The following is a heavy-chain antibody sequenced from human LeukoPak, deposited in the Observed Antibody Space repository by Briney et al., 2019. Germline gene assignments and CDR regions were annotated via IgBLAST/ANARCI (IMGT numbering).Heavy chain of an antibody. D-gene: IGHD3-22*01. Sequence: GSLRLSCAASGFTFSSYSMNWVRQAPGKGLEWVSSISSRSSYIYHADSVKGRFTISRDNAKNSLYLQMNSLRAEDTAVYYCAREACYYDSSGYVHDAFDIWGQGTVVTVSS. V-gene: IGHV3-21*01. J-gene: IGHJ3*02. CDR1: GFTFSSYS. CDR3: AREACYYDSSGYVHDAFDI. CDR2: ISSRSSYI.